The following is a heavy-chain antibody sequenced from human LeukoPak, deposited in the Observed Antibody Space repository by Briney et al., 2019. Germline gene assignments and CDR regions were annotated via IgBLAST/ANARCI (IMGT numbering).Heavy chain of an antibody. CDR3: ARVFGGSY. CDR1: GYTFTSYG. D-gene: IGHD1-26*01. CDR2: ISAYNGNT. Sequence: ASVKVSCKASGYTFTSYGISWVRQAPGQGLEWMGWISAYNGNTNYAQKLQGRVTMTRNTSISTAYMELSSLRSEDTAVYYCARVFGGSYWGQGTLVTVSS. J-gene: IGHJ4*02. V-gene: IGHV1-18*01.